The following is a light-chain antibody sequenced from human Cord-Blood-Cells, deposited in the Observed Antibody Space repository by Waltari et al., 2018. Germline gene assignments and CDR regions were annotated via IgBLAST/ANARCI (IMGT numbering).Light chain of an antibody. CDR1: QSISSY. CDR2: AAA. J-gene: IGKJ1*01. Sequence: DIQMTQSPSSLSAPVGDRVTITCRASQSISSYLNWYQQKPGKAAKLLIYAAASLQSGVPSRFSGSGSGTDFTLTISSLQPEDFATYYCQQSYSTPWTFGQGTKVEIK. V-gene: IGKV1-39*01. CDR3: QQSYSTPWT.